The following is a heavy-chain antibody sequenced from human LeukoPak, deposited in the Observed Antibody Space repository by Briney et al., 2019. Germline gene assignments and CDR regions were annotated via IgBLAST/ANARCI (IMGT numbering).Heavy chain of an antibody. CDR1: GFTFRRSW. CDR2: IEPDERGK. CDR3: ARVEIRADFDF. V-gene: IGHV3-7*01. Sequence: PGGSLRLSCTASGFTFRRSWMAWIRQAPGKGLEWVANIEPDERGKYYVDIVKGRFTVSRDNTKNTVSLQMNSLRIEDTAVYYCARVEIRADFDFWGQGVLVTVSS. J-gene: IGHJ4*02.